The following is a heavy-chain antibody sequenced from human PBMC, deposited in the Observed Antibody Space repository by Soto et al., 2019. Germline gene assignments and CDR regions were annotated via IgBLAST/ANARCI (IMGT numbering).Heavy chain of an antibody. V-gene: IGHV4-59*08. J-gene: IGHJ5*02. CDR3: GRQAYCVSSNCYRFGP. CDR2: VHYSGTT. Sequence: SETLSLTCIVSGGSISGFYWSWIRQPPGGGLEWIGHVHYSGTTKYNPSLQSRVTLSVDTSKNQFSLELRSVTAADTAVYYCGRQAYCVSSNCYRFGPCVQGTLFTDPS. CDR1: GGSISGFY. D-gene: IGHD2-2*01.